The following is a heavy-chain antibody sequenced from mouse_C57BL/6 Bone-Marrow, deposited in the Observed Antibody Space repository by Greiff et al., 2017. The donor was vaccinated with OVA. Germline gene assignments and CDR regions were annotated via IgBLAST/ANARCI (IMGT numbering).Heavy chain of an antibody. Sequence: QVTLKVSGPGILQPSQTLSLTCSFSGFSLSTFGMGVGWIRQPSGKGLEWLAHIWWDDDKYYNPALKSRLTISKDTSKNQVFLKIANVDTADTATYYCARIDSSGRFAYWGQGTLVTVSA. CDR3: ARIDSSGRFAY. CDR1: GFSLSTFGMG. J-gene: IGHJ3*01. V-gene: IGHV8-8*01. D-gene: IGHD3-2*02. CDR2: IWWDDDK.